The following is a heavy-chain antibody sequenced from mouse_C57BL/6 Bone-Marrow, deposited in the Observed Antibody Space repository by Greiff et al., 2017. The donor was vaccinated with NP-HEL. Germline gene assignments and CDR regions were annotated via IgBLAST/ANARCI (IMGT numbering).Heavy chain of an antibody. CDR2: IDPENGDT. V-gene: IGHV14-4*01. J-gene: IGHJ3*01. CDR3: TGGSSYGFAY. D-gene: IGHD1-1*01. CDR1: GFNIKDDY. Sequence: VQLQQSGAELVRPGASVKLSCTASGFNIKDDYMHWVKQRPEQGLEWIGWIDPENGDTEYASKFQGKATITADTSSNTAYLQLSSLTSEDTAVYYCTGGSSYGFAYWGQGTLGTVSA.